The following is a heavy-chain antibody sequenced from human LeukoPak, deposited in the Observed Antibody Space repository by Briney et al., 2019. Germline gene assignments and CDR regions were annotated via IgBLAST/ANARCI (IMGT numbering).Heavy chain of an antibody. CDR1: GGSFSGYY. J-gene: IGHJ4*02. D-gene: IGHD2-8*02. Sequence: SETLSLTCAVYGGSFSGYYWSWIRQPPGKGLEWIGEINHSGSTNYNPSLKSRVTISVDTSKNQFSLKLSSVTAADTAVYYCARGLYGRSLWWGQGTLVTVSS. CDR3: ARGLYGRSLW. V-gene: IGHV4-34*01. CDR2: INHSGST.